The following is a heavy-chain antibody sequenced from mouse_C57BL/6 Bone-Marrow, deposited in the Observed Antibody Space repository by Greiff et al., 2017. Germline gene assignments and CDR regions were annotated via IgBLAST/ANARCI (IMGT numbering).Heavy chain of an antibody. J-gene: IGHJ3*01. Sequence: QVQLQQPGAELVKPGASVKLSCKASGYTFTSYWMQWVKQRPGQGLEWIGEIDPSDSYTNYNQKFKGKATLTVDTSSSTAYMQLSSLTSEDSAVYYCARVGYYYGSSGGFAYWGQGTLVTVSA. D-gene: IGHD1-1*01. V-gene: IGHV1-50*01. CDR1: GYTFTSYW. CDR3: ARVGYYYGSSGGFAY. CDR2: IDPSDSYT.